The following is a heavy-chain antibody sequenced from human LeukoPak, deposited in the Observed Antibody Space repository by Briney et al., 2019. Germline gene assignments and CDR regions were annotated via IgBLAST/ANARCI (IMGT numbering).Heavy chain of an antibody. J-gene: IGHJ4*02. V-gene: IGHV3-30*18. D-gene: IGHD4-23*01. CDR2: IPYDGSNT. Sequence: GGSLRLSCVASGFTFSNYGMHWVRQAPGKGLEWVAVIPYDGSNTYYADSVKGRFTISRDNSKNTLYLQMNSLRAEDTAVYYCAKNTKPTLVTPDFWGQGTLVTVSS. CDR3: AKNTKPTLVTPDF. CDR1: GFTFSNYG.